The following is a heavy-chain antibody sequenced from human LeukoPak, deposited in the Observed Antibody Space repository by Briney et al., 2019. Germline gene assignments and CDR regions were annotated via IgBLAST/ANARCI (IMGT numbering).Heavy chain of an antibody. CDR1: GFTFSSYA. CDR3: ARGKDCGVDCYSGFDY. J-gene: IGHJ4*02. V-gene: IGHV3-23*01. D-gene: IGHD2-21*02. CDR2: ISGSGVST. Sequence: PAGSLTLSCAASGFTFSSYAMSWVRQAPGNGLEWVSSISGSGVSTFYADSVKGPLTISRDNSKNTLYLQVNSLRAEDTAVYYCARGKDCGVDCYSGFDYWGQGTLVTVSS.